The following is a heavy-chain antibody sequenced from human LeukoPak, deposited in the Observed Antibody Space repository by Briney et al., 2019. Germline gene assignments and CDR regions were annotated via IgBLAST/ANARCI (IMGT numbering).Heavy chain of an antibody. CDR3: ARDLGMYYFDY. CDR2: IIPIFGTA. CDR1: GYTFTSYG. V-gene: IGHV1-69*13. J-gene: IGHJ4*02. Sequence: SVKVSCKASGYTFTSYGISWVRQAPGQGLEWMGGIIPIFGTANYAQKFQGRVTITADESTSTAYMELSSLRSEDTAVYYCARDLGMYYFDYWGQGTLVTVSS.